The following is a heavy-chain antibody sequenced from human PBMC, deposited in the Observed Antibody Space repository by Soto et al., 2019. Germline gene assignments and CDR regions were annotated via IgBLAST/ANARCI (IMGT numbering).Heavy chain of an antibody. CDR2: FDPEDGET. CDR1: GYTLTELS. V-gene: IGHV1-24*01. Sequence: ASVKVSCKVSGYTLTELSMHWVRQAPGKGLEWMGGFDPEDGETIYAQKFQGRVTMTEDTSTDTAYMELSSLRSEDTAVYYCATWKMRYSESYFVFFEYWGQGTLVTVSS. D-gene: IGHD1-26*01. J-gene: IGHJ4*02. CDR3: ATWKMRYSESYFVFFEY.